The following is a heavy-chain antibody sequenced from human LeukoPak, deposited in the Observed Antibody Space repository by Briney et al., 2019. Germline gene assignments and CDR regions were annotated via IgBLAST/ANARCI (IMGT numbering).Heavy chain of an antibody. D-gene: IGHD3-9*01. J-gene: IGHJ5*02. V-gene: IGHV3-30-3*01. CDR2: ISYDGSNK. Sequence: AGRSLRLSCAASGFTFSSYAMHWVRQAPGKGLEWVAVISYDGSNKYYADSVKGRFTISRDNSKNTLYLQMNGLRAEDTAVYYCARDRYPVGGLRYFDWPAPFDPWGQGTLVTVSS. CDR1: GFTFSSYA. CDR3: ARDRYPVGGLRYFDWPAPFDP.